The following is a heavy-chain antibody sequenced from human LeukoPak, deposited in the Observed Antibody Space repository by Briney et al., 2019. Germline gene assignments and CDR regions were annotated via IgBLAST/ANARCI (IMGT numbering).Heavy chain of an antibody. CDR2: IYGSGST. V-gene: IGHV4-4*07. Sequence: PSETLSLTCTFSGGSIRSYWSWIRQPAGKGLEWIGRIYGSGSTDYNPSLKSRVTMSIDTSKNQFSLNLISVTAADTAVYYCARDSGTTGEVKFDPWGQGTLVTVSS. CDR3: ARDSGTTGEVKFDP. CDR1: GGSIRSY. D-gene: IGHD3-10*01. J-gene: IGHJ5*02.